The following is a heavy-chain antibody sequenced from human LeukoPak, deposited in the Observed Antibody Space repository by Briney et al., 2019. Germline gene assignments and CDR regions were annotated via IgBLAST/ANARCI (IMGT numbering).Heavy chain of an antibody. CDR3: ARDSRGYYDSSGYFDH. CDR1: GASVSGDTYY. Sequence: SETLSLTCTVSGASVSGDTYYWSWIRQPPGKGLEWIGYIYYSGTTKQNPSLKSRVTLSVDMSKNQLYLKLNSVTAADTAVYYCARDSRGYYDSSGYFDHWGQGTLVTVSS. V-gene: IGHV4-61*01. D-gene: IGHD3-22*01. CDR2: IYYSGTT. J-gene: IGHJ4*02.